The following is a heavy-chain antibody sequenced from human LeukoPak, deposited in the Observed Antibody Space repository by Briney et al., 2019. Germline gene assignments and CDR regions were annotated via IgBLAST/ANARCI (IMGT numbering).Heavy chain of an antibody. Sequence: PGGSLRLSSAASGFTFSSYVLSWVRQAPGEGLEWVSAISGSGGSTYYADSVKGRFTISRDNSKNTLYLQMNSLRAEDTAVYYCAKEVTMVPSPPFDYWGQVTLVTVSS. J-gene: IGHJ4*02. CDR2: ISGSGGST. D-gene: IGHD3-10*01. CDR3: AKEVTMVPSPPFDY. CDR1: GFTFSSYV. V-gene: IGHV3-23*01.